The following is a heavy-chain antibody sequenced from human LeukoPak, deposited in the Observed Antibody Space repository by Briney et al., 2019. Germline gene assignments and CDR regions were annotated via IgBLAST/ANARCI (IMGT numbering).Heavy chain of an antibody. CDR3: AGSRTTVTYYFDY. CDR1: GGTFSSYA. CDR2: IIPIFGTA. D-gene: IGHD4-17*01. Sequence: SVKVSCKASGGTFSSYAISWVRQAPGQGLEWMGGIIPIFGTANYAQKFQGRVTITADESTSTAYMELSSLRSEDTAVYYCAGSRTTVTYYFDYWGQGTLVTVSS. V-gene: IGHV1-69*01. J-gene: IGHJ4*02.